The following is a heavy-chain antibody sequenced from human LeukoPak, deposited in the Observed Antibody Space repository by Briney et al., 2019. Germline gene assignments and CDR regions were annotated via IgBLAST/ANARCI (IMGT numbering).Heavy chain of an antibody. CDR2: INPNSGGT. Sequence: VASVKNSPQASGYTFPGYYIHWVRQAPGQGLEWMGWINPNSGGTNYAQKFQGRVTMTRDTSISTAYMELSRLRSDDTAVYYCARPSRGYSYGLDYWGPRALVTVSS. J-gene: IGHJ4*02. D-gene: IGHD5-18*01. V-gene: IGHV1-2*02. CDR3: ARPSRGYSYGLDY. CDR1: GYTFPGYY.